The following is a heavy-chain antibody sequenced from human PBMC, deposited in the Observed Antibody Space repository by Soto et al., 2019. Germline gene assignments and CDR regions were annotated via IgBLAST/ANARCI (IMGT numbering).Heavy chain of an antibody. D-gene: IGHD3-10*01. CDR3: ARFFAIVREADVGCFDL. V-gene: IGHV1-8*01. CDR1: GYTFTSYD. CDR2: MNPNSGNT. J-gene: IGHJ5*02. Sequence: QVQLVQSGAEVKKPGASVKVSCKASGYTFTSYDITWVRQATGQGLEWMGWMNPNSGNTGYAQKVQGRVTMTRYTSISPAYMELSSLRSAESAVYYCARFFAIVREADVGCFDLWGQGTLVTVSS.